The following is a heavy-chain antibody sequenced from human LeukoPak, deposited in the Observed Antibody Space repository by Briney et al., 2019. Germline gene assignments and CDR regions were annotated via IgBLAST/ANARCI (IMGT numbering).Heavy chain of an antibody. CDR3: AVDTHARGYSGYATGGFDY. J-gene: IGHJ4*02. CDR2: LWYGSDK. D-gene: IGHD5-12*01. Sequence: PGGSLRLSCAASGFSFDGYGMPWVRQAPGKGLEWVAGLWYGSDKYYADSVKGRFTISRDNSKNTLYLQMNSLRAEDTAVYYCAVDTHARGYSGYATGGFDYWGQGTLVTVSS. CDR1: GFSFDGYG. V-gene: IGHV3-33*08.